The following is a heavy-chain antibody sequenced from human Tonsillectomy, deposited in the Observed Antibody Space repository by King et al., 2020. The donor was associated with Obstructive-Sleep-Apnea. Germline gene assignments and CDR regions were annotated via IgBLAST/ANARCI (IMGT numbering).Heavy chain of an antibody. J-gene: IGHJ4*02. Sequence: VQLVESGGGLVQPGGSLRLSCAASGFTFTSYWMHWVRQAPGKGLVWVSRINSDGSSTNYADSVKGRFTISRDNAKNTLYLQMDSLRAEDTAVYFCARDSVYYYDRKGFDYWGQGTLVTVSS. D-gene: IGHD3-22*01. CDR1: GFTFTSYW. CDR2: INSDGSST. V-gene: IGHV3-74*01. CDR3: ARDSVYYYDRKGFDY.